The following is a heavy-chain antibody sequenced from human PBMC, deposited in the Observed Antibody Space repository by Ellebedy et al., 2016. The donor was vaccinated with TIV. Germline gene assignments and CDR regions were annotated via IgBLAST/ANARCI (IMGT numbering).Heavy chain of an antibody. CDR2: IYAPGTT. V-gene: IGHV3-66*03. CDR1: GLTVSRSY. Sequence: GGSLRLXXEASGLTVSRSYLSWVRQAPGKGLEWVSVIYAPGTTYYAGSVKGRFTISRDNSKNTVYLQMNSLRPEDTAVYFCARDDGRVGDDYWGQGTLVTVSS. CDR3: ARDDGRVGDDY. D-gene: IGHD5-24*01. J-gene: IGHJ4*02.